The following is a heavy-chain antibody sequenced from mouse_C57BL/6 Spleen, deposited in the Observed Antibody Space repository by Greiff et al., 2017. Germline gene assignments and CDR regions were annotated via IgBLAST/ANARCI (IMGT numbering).Heavy chain of an antibody. V-gene: IGHV1-52*01. J-gene: IGHJ4*01. CDR1: GYTFTSYW. CDR3: ARWWGSGYAMDY. Sequence: QVQLKQPGAELVRPGSSVKLSCKASGYTFTSYWMHWVKQRPIQGLEWIGNIDPSDSETHYNQKFKDKATLTVDKSSSTAYMQLSSLTSEDSAVYYCARWWGSGYAMDYWGQGTSVTVSS. D-gene: IGHD1-1*01. CDR2: IDPSDSET.